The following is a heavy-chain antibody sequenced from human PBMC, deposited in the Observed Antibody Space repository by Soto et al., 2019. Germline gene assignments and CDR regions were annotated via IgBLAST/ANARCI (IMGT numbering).Heavy chain of an antibody. Sequence: ASVKVSCKASGYTFPDYGIHWVRQAPGQGLEWMGWINTYNGNTYYTQNLQGRVTMTRDTSTSTAYMDLRSLRFDDTALYYCAGDRDDSSWSTAENFQHWGQGTLVTVSS. CDR2: INTYNGNT. CDR3: AGDRDDSSWSTAENFQH. V-gene: IGHV1-18*01. J-gene: IGHJ1*01. CDR1: GYTFPDYG. D-gene: IGHD3-22*01.